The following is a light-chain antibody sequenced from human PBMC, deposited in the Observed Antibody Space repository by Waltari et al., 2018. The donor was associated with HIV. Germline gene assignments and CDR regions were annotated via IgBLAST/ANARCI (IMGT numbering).Light chain of an antibody. CDR2: EVS. V-gene: IGLV2-23*02. CDR1: SSNVGSYNL. J-gene: IGLJ2*01. CDR3: CSYTGSNPFLL. Sequence: QSALTQPASVSGSPGQSITISCTGTSSNVGSYNLVSWYQQHPGRAPKVMIYEVSKRPSGVSNRFSGSKSGNPASLTISGLQAEDEADYYCCSYTGSNPFLLFGGGTKLTVL.